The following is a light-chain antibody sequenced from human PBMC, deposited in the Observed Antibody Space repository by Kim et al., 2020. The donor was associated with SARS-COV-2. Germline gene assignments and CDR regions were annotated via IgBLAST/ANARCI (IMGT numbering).Light chain of an antibody. V-gene: IGLV10-54*04. Sequence: QAGLTQPPSVSKALRQTATLTCTGNSNNVGNRGAAWLQQHQGHPPRVLSYRNNKRPAGISERFSASRSGNTASLTISGLQPEDQADYYCSTWDYSLSAWVFGGGTKLTVL. J-gene: IGLJ3*02. CDR3: STWDYSLSAWV. CDR1: SNNVGNRG. CDR2: RNN.